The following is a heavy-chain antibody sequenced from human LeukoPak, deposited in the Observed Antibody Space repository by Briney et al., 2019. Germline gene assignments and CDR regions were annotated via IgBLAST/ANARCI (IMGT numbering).Heavy chain of an antibody. CDR3: ARGIRQYAKSYFDY. J-gene: IGHJ4*02. CDR2: ISSSGTTI. Sequence: GGSLRLSCAASGFTFSDYYMSWIRQAPGKGLEWLSYISSSGTTIYYTDSVRGRFTISRDNAKNSLYLQMNSLRAVDTAVYYCARGIRQYAKSYFDYWGQGTLVTVSS. D-gene: IGHD4-11*01. V-gene: IGHV3-11*01. CDR1: GFTFSDYY.